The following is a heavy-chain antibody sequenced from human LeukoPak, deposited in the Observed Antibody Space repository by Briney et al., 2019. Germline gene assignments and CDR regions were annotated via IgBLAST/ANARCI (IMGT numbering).Heavy chain of an antibody. D-gene: IGHD6-13*01. CDR2: INPNSGGT. CDR3: ARDAAAGGPLHY. CDR1: GYTFTGYY. Sequence: ASVKVSCKASGYTFTGYYMHWVRQAPGQGLEWMGWINPNSGGTNYAQKFQGRVTMTRDTSISTAYMELSRLRSDDTAVYYCARDAAAGGPLHYWGQGTLVTVSS. V-gene: IGHV1-2*02. J-gene: IGHJ4*02.